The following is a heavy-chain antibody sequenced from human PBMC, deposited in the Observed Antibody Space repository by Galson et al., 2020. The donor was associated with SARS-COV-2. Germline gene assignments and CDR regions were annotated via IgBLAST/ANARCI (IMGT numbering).Heavy chain of an antibody. V-gene: IGHV1-18*01. CDR2: ISAYNGNT. Sequence: ASVKVSCKASGYTFTSYGISWVRQAPGQGLEWMGWISAYNGNTNYAQKLQGRVTMTTDTSTSTAYMELRSLRSDDTAVYYCARRWDYYDSSGYDYWGQGTLVTVSS. J-gene: IGHJ4*02. D-gene: IGHD3-22*01. CDR3: ARRWDYYDSSGYDY. CDR1: GYTFTSYG.